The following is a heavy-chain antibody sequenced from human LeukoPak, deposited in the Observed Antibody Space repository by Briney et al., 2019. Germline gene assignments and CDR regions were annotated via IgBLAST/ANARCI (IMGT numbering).Heavy chain of an antibody. CDR2: IYYSGST. V-gene: IGHV4-59*01. J-gene: IGHJ6*02. Sequence: PSETLSLTCTVSGGSISSYYWSWIRQPPGKGLEWIGYIYYSGSTNYNPSLKSRVTISVDTSKNQFSLKLSSATAADTAVYYCARALRYFDWFPSYYYYGMDVWGQGTTVTVSS. CDR3: ARALRYFDWFPSYYYYGMDV. D-gene: IGHD3-9*01. CDR1: GGSISSYY.